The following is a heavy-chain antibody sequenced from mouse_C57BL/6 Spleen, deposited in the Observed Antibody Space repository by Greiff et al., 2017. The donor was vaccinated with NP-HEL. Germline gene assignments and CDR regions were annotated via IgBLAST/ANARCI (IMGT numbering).Heavy chain of an antibody. CDR2: IWSGGST. J-gene: IGHJ1*03. D-gene: IGHD2-10*01. V-gene: IGHV2-2*01. CDR1: GFSLTSYG. CDR3: ARSPYYGNNWYFDV. Sequence: QVQLKESGPGLVQPSQSLSITCTVSGFSLTSYGVHWVRQSPGKGLEWLGVIWSGGSTDYNAAFISRLSISKDNSKSQVFFKMNSLQADDTAIYYCARSPYYGNNWYFDVWGTGTTVTVSS.